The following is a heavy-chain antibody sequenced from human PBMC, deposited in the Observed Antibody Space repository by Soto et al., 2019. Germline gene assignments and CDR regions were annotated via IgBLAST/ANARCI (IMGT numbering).Heavy chain of an antibody. CDR2: IYHSGST. CDR3: ARHTPAISISDH. CDR1: GGSISSGGYS. D-gene: IGHD2-15*01. Sequence: SETLSLTCAVSGGSISSGGYSWSWIRQPPGKGLEWIGYIYHSGSTYYNPSLKSRVTISVDTSKNQFSLKLSSVTAADTAVYYCARHTPAISISDHWGQGTPVTVS. V-gene: IGHV4-30-2*03. J-gene: IGHJ4*02.